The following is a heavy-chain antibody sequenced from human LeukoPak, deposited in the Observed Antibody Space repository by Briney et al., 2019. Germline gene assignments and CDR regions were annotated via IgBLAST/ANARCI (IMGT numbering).Heavy chain of an antibody. D-gene: IGHD6-13*01. V-gene: IGHV1-2*02. CDR2: INPNSGGT. CDR3: ARTSSKAAAGHYYYYYYMDV. J-gene: IGHJ6*03. Sequence: GASVKVSCKASGYTFTGYYMHWVRQAPGQGLEWMGWINPNSGGTNYAQKFQGRVTMTRDTSISTAYMELSRLRSDDTAVYYCARTSSKAAAGHYYYYYYMDVWGKGTTVTVSS. CDR1: GYTFTGYY.